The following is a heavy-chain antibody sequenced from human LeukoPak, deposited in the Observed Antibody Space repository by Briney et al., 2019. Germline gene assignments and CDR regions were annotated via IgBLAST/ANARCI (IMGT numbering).Heavy chain of an antibody. V-gene: IGHV3-30-3*01. Sequence: GGSLRLSCAASGFTFSSYAMHWVRQAPGKGLEWVAVISYDGSNKYYADSVKGRFTISRDNSKNTLYLQMNSLRAEDTAVYYCAGVTVDTAMVDNTFDYWGQGTLVTVSS. D-gene: IGHD5-18*01. J-gene: IGHJ4*02. CDR3: AGVTVDTAMVDNTFDY. CDR2: ISYDGSNK. CDR1: GFTFSSYA.